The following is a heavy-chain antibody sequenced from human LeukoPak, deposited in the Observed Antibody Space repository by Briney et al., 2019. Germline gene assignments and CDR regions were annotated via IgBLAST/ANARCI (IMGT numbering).Heavy chain of an antibody. D-gene: IGHD6-19*01. V-gene: IGHV3-21*04. CDR2: ITRSSYI. CDR3: ARIPQVATVAVPNFDY. J-gene: IGHJ4*02. CDR1: GFTFNTYS. Sequence: GGSLRLSCAASGFTFNTYSMNWVRQAPGKGLEWVSSITRSSYIYYADSVKGRFTISRDNSKNTLYVQMDSLTAEDTAVYYCARIPQVATVAVPNFDYWGQGTLVTVSS.